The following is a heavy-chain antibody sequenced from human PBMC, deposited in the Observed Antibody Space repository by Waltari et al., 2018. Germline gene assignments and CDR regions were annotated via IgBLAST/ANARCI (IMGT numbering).Heavy chain of an antibody. CDR2: VVPEDGET. J-gene: IGHJ4*02. V-gene: IGHV1-24*01. D-gene: IGHD3-9*01. Sequence: QVQLVQSGAEVKKPGASVKVSCKVSGYTLTELSMHLVRQAPGKGLEWMGGVVPEDGETIYAQKCQGRGTMTEDTSTDTAYMELSSLRSEDTAVYYCATLYGILTGRPYYFDYWGQGTLVTVSS. CDR3: ATLYGILTGRPYYFDY. CDR1: GYTLTELS.